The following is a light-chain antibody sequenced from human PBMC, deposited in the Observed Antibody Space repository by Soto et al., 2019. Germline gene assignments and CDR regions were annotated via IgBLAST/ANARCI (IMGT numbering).Light chain of an antibody. J-gene: IGLJ1*01. CDR1: SSDVGGYNY. V-gene: IGLV2-14*03. CDR2: DVS. Sequence: QSALTQPASVSGSPGQSITISGTGTSSDVGGYNYVSWYQHHPGKAPKLLIYDVSNRPSGVSNRFSGSKSGNTASLTISGLQAEDEADYYCSSYTSSTTPSYVFGTWTKLTVL. CDR3: SSYTSSTTPSYV.